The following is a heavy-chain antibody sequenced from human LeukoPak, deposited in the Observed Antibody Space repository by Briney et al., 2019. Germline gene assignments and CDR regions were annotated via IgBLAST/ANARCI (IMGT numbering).Heavy chain of an antibody. V-gene: IGHV1-18*01. CDR2: ISAYNGNT. Sequence: ASVKVSCKASGYTFTSYGISWVRQAPGQGLEWMGWISAYNGNTNYAQKLQGRVTMTTDTSTSTAYMELRSLRSDDTAVYYCARDRGPRSYYDFWSGYFASGGVDYYYGMDVWGQGTTVTVSS. CDR3: ARDRGPRSYYDFWSGYFASGGVDYYYGMDV. D-gene: IGHD3-3*01. CDR1: GYTFTSYG. J-gene: IGHJ6*02.